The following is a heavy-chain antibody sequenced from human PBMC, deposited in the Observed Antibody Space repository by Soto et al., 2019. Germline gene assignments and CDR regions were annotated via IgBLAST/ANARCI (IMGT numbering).Heavy chain of an antibody. CDR1: GGSVNTEDYY. D-gene: IGHD6-13*01. Sequence: QVQLQESGPGLVKPSQTLSLTCTVSGGSVNTEDYYWTWIRQHPGKGLEWIGSISYAGSTYFTPSLLSRLTMSGDTSNNQFSLMLTSVTAADTAVYYCVRERGISRSWYLGYFDYWGPGTLVTVSS. V-gene: IGHV4-31*03. CDR3: VRERGISRSWYLGYFDY. J-gene: IGHJ4*02. CDR2: ISYAGST.